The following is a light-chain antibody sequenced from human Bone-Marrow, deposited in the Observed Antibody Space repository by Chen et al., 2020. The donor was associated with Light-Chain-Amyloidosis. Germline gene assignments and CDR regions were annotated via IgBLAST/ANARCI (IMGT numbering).Light chain of an antibody. Sequence: SYELTQPPSVSVSPGQTARIPCSGDDLPTKYAYWYQQKPGQAPVLVIHRDTERPSGISERFSGSNSGTTTTVTISGVQAEDEADYHCQSADSSGTYEVIFGGGTKLTVL. V-gene: IGLV3-25*03. CDR1: DLPTKY. CDR3: QSADSSGTYEVI. J-gene: IGLJ2*01. CDR2: RDT.